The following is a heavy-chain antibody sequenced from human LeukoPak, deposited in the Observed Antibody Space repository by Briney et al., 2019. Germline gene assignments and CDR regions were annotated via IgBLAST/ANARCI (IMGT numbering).Heavy chain of an antibody. Sequence: PGGSLRLSCAASGFTFSSYSMNWARQAPGKGLEWVSSISSSSSYIYYADSVKGRFTISRDNAKNSLYLQMDSLRAEDTAVYYCARDPYSGNYYAYYYYYMDVWGKGTTVTVSS. CDR2: ISSSSSYI. D-gene: IGHD1-26*01. V-gene: IGHV3-21*01. CDR3: ARDPYSGNYYAYYYYYMDV. CDR1: GFTFSSYS. J-gene: IGHJ6*03.